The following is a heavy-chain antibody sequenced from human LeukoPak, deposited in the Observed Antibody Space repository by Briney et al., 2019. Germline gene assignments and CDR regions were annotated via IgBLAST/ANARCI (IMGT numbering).Heavy chain of an antibody. V-gene: IGHV3-30-3*01. CDR2: ISYDGSNK. CDR1: GFTFSSYA. CDR3: ARDLRSSGWYGGGY. D-gene: IGHD6-19*01. J-gene: IGHJ4*02. Sequence: GGSLRLSCAASGFTFSSYAMRWVRQAPGKGLEWVAVISYDGSNKYYADSVKGRFTISRDNSKNTLYLQMNSLRAEDTAVYYCARDLRSSGWYGGGYWGQGTLVTVSS.